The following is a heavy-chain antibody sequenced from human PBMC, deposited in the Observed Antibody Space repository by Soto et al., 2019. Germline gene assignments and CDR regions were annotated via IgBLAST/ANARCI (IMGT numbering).Heavy chain of an antibody. J-gene: IGHJ6*03. CDR1: GFTLSGYA. V-gene: IGHV3-64*01. CDR3: ARRARPDFYYMDV. D-gene: IGHD6-6*01. Sequence: EVQLVESGGGLAQPGGSLRLSCAASGFTLSGYAMDWVRKAPGKGLEYVSGISTNGLGTYYANSVQGRFTISRDNSKNTVYLQMGSLRPEDMAVYYCARRARPDFYYMDVWGKGTTVTVSS. CDR2: ISTNGLGT.